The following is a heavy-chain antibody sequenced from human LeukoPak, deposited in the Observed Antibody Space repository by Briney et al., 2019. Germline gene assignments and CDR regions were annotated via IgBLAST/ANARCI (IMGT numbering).Heavy chain of an antibody. V-gene: IGHV4-34*01. CDR2: INHSGST. Sequence: SETLSLTCAVYGGSFSGYYWSWIRQPPGKGLECIGEINHSGSTNYNPSLQSRVTISVDTSKNQFSLKLSSVTAADTAVYYCARHAYLDILTGYYGSSAPSYYFDYWGQGTLVTVSS. CDR3: ARHAYLDILTGYYGSSAPSYYFDY. D-gene: IGHD3-9*01. CDR1: GGSFSGYY. J-gene: IGHJ4*02.